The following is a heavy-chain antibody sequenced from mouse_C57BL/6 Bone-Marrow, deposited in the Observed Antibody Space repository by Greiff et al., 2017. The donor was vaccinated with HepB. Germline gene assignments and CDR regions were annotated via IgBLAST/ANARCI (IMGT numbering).Heavy chain of an antibody. CDR1: GFTFSDFY. J-gene: IGHJ4*01. D-gene: IGHD5-5*01. CDR3: ARDAYPYAMDY. Sequence: EVKLMESGGGLVQSGRSLRLSCATSGFTFSDFYMEWVRQAPGKGLEWIAASRNKANDYTTEYSASVKGRFIVSRDTSQSILYLQMNALRAEDTAIYYWARDAYPYAMDYWGQGTSVTVSS. CDR2: SRNKANDYTT. V-gene: IGHV7-1*01.